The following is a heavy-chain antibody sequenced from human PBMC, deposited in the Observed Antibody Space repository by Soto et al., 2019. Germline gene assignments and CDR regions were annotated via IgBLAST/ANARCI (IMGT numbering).Heavy chain of an antibody. V-gene: IGHV3-23*01. Sequence: YAMRGVRQGPEKGLEWVSAISGSGGSTYYADSVKGRFTISRDNSKNTLYLQMNSLRAEDTAVYYCAKDGPIAAAAPNWFDPWGQGTLVTVSA. CDR1: YA. CDR3: AKDGPIAAAAPNWFDP. CDR2: ISGSGGST. J-gene: IGHJ5*02. D-gene: IGHD6-13*01.